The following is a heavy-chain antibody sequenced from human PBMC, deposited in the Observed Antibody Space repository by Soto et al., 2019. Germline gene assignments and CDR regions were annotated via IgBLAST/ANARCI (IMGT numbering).Heavy chain of an antibody. CDR3: ARDPRMSLVIRNNWFDP. CDR1: GFTFSSYW. V-gene: IGHV3-74*01. J-gene: IGHJ5*02. D-gene: IGHD3-9*01. CDR2: INSDGSRT. Sequence: GGSLRLSCAASGFTFSSYWMHWVRQAPGKGLVWVSRINSDGSRTTYADSVKGRFTISRDNAKNTLYLQMNSLRAEDTAVYYCARDPRMSLVIRNNWFDPWGQGTLVTVSS.